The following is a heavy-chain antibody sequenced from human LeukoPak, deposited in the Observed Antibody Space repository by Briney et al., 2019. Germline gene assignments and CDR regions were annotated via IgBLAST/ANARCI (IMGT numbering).Heavy chain of an antibody. V-gene: IGHV5-51*01. J-gene: IGHJ4*02. Sequence: GESLKISCKASGYTFANYWIGWVRQMPGKGLEYMGIIYPDDSDTRYSPSFKGQVTISADKSINTAYLQWNSLKASDTAMYYCVRRDFEYWGQGTLVTVSS. CDR3: VRRDFEY. CDR1: GYTFANYW. CDR2: IYPDDSDT.